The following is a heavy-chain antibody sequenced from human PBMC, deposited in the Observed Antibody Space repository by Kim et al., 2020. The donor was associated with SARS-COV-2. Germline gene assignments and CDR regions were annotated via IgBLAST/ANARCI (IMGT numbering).Heavy chain of an antibody. D-gene: IGHD2-2*01. Sequence: GRFTISRANAKNSLYLKMNSLRAEDTAVYYCARDLKAAMGPYYYYGMDVWGQGTTVTVSS. J-gene: IGHJ6*02. CDR3: ARDLKAAMGPYYYYGMDV. V-gene: IGHV3-11*06.